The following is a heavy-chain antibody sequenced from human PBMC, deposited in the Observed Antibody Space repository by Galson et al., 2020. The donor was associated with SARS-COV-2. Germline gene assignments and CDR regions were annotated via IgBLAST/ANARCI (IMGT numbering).Heavy chain of an antibody. V-gene: IGHV5-51*01. CDR1: GYRFSIYW. D-gene: IGHD2-2*01. CDR3: ARFNRIGTASSCYAGARFDP. Sequence: HGESLKISCKGSGYRFSIYWIGWVRQIPGKGLEWMGIISPGDSDTRYSPSFQGRVTLSPDKSISTAYLQWSSLKASDTAMYYCARFNRIGTASSCYAGARFDPWGQGTLVTVSS. CDR2: ISPGDSDT. J-gene: IGHJ5*02.